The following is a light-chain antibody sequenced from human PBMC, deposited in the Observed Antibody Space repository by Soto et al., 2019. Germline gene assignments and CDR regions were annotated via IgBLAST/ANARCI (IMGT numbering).Light chain of an antibody. CDR2: AGT. J-gene: IGKJ4*01. Sequence: IQLTQSPSSLSASVGDRVTITCRASQDINSYLAWYQQKPGKAPNLLIYAGTSLQSGVPSRFSGSGSGTEFTLTISSLQPEDFATYYWQHLHVYPSTFGGGTKVE. CDR3: QHLHVYPST. CDR1: QDINSY. V-gene: IGKV1-9*01.